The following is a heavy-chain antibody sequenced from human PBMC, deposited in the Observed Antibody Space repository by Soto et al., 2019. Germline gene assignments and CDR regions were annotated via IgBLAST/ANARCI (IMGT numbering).Heavy chain of an antibody. V-gene: IGHV4-34*01. Sequence: QVQLQQWGAGLLKPSETLSLTCAVYGGSFSGYYWSWIRQPPGKGLEWIGEINHSGSTNYNPSLKSRVTISVDTSKNQFSLKLSSVTAADTAVYYCARGLSSWYRVRGVDWFDPWGQGTLVTVSS. CDR1: GGSFSGYY. CDR3: ARGLSSWYRVRGVDWFDP. J-gene: IGHJ5*02. CDR2: INHSGST. D-gene: IGHD6-13*01.